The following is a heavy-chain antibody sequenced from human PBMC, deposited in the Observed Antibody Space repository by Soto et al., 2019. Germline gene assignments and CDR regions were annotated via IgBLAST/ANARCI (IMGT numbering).Heavy chain of an antibody. D-gene: IGHD4-4*01. CDR3: ARATYSNAWYRFDL. CDR1: GFTFSGYW. CDR2: IKHDGSVQ. V-gene: IGHV3-7*03. Sequence: GGSLRLSCEASGFTFSGYWMSWVRQAPGKWLGWVADIKHDGSVQYYVDSVKGRFTISRDNAKKLLFLQMNGLRAEDTALYYCARATYSNAWYRFDLWGQGTLVTVSS. J-gene: IGHJ4*02.